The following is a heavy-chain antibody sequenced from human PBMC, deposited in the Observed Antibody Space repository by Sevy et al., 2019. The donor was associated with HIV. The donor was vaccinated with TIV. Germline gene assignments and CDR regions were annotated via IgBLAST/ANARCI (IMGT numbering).Heavy chain of an antibody. CDR3: ARSDRFSSGWYVNYYYYMDV. V-gene: IGHV5-10-1*01. CDR2: IDPSDSYT. D-gene: IGHD6-19*01. Sequence: GESLKISCKGSGYSFTSYWISWVRQMPGKGLEWMGRIDPSDSYTNYSPSFQGHVTISADKFISTAYLQWSSLKASDTAMYYCARSDRFSSGWYVNYYYYMDVWGKGTTVTVSS. J-gene: IGHJ6*03. CDR1: GYSFTSYW.